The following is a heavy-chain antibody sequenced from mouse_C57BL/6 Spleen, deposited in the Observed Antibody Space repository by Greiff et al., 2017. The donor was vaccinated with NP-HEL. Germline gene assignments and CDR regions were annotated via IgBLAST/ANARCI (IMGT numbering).Heavy chain of an antibody. CDR1: GYTFTSYW. V-gene: IGHV1-69*01. J-gene: IGHJ1*03. Sequence: QVQLQQPGAELVMPGASVKLSCKASGYTFTSYWMHWVKQRPGQGLEWIGEIDPSDSYTNYNQKFKGKSTLTVDKSSSTAYMQLSSLTSDDSAVYYCARQGYDYGNFDVWGTGTTVTVSS. D-gene: IGHD2-3*01. CDR2: IDPSDSYT. CDR3: ARQGYDYGNFDV.